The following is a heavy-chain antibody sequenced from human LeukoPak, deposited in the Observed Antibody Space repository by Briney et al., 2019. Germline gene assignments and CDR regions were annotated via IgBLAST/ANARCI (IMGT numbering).Heavy chain of an antibody. CDR1: GFTFSRYW. J-gene: IGHJ4*02. Sequence: GGSLRLSCAASGFTFSRYWISWVRQAPGKGLEWVANIKQDGSEKYYVDSVKGRFTISRDNAKNSLYLQMNSLRGEDTAVYYCVRVSCTNGVCCGFDYWGQGTLVTVSS. CDR2: IKQDGSEK. CDR3: VRVSCTNGVCCGFDY. V-gene: IGHV3-7*01. D-gene: IGHD2-8*01.